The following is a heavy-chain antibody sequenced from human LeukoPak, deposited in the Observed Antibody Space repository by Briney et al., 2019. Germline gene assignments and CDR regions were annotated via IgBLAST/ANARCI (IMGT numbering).Heavy chain of an antibody. J-gene: IGHJ6*02. D-gene: IGHD4-17*01. V-gene: IGHV3-21*01. CDR3: ARDGGSVTNYYYYGMDV. CDR2: ISSSSSYI. CDR1: GFTFSSYS. Sequence: PGGSLRLSCAASGFTFSSYSMNWVRQAPGKGLEWVSSISSSSSYIYYADSVKGRFTISRDNAKNSLYLQMNSLRAEDTAVYYCARDGGSVTNYYYYGMDVWGQGTTVTVSS.